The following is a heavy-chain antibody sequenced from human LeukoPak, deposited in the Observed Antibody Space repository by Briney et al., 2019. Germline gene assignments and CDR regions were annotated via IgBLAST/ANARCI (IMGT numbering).Heavy chain of an antibody. CDR2: ISSNGKTI. CDR3: ALYCSSTSCYGPPYGMDV. V-gene: IGHV3-11*01. J-gene: IGHJ6*02. Sequence: PGGSLRLSCAVSGFIFSDYYMNWVRQAPGKGLEWVSYISSNGKTIYYADSVKGRFTISRDNTNNSLYLQMNSLRAEDTAVYYCALYCSSTSCYGPPYGMDVWGQGTTVTVSS. CDR1: GFIFSDYY. D-gene: IGHD2-2*01.